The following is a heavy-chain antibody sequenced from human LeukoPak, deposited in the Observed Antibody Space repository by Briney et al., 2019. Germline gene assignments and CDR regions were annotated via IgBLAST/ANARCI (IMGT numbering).Heavy chain of an antibody. CDR3: AKDQGGTYSSYNY. CDR2: IWYDGSNK. Sequence: SGGSLRLSCAASGFTFSSYGMHWVRQASGKGLEWVAVIWYDGSNKYYADSVKGRFTISRDKSKNTLYLQMNSLRAEDTAVYYCAKDQGGTYSSYNYWGQGTLVTVSS. CDR1: GFTFSSYG. V-gene: IGHV3-33*03. D-gene: IGHD6-19*01. J-gene: IGHJ4*02.